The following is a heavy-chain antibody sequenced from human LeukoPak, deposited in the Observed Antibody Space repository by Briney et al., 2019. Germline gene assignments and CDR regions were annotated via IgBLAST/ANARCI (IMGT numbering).Heavy chain of an antibody. CDR3: AKDRYRSSTSCYAGFDY. Sequence: GGSLRLSCAASGFTFSGYAMSWVRQAPGKGLEWVSAISGSGGSTYYADSVKGRFTISRDNSKNTLYLQMNSLRAEDTAVCYCAKDRYRSSTSCYAGFDYWGQGTLVTVSS. CDR2: ISGSGGST. CDR1: GFTFSGYA. V-gene: IGHV3-23*01. J-gene: IGHJ4*02. D-gene: IGHD2-2*01.